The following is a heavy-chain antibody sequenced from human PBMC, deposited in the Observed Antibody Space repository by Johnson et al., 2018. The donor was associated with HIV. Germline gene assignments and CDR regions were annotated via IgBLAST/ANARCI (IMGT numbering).Heavy chain of an antibody. Sequence: MLLVESGGGVVRPGGSLRLSCVASGFTFDDYGMSWVRQAPGKGLEWVSAISGSGGSTYYADSVKGRFTISRDNSKNTLYLQMNSLRAEDTAVYYCAMPQLLADDIFNFWGQGTMVTVSS. CDR1: GFTFDDYG. CDR2: ISGSGGST. D-gene: IGHD6-19*01. CDR3: AMPQLLADDIFNF. V-gene: IGHV3-23*04. J-gene: IGHJ3*01.